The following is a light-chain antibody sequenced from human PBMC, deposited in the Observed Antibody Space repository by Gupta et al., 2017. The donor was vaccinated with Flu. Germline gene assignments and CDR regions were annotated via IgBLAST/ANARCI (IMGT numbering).Light chain of an antibody. CDR2: EVS. CDR1: SSDVGGYNY. J-gene: IGLJ2*01. CDR3: SSYTSSSTLDVV. Sequence: QSALTQPASVSGSPGQSITISCTGTSSDVGGYNYVSWYQQHPGKAPKLMIYEVSNRPSGVSKRFSGSKSGNTASLTISGLQAEDEAEYDCSSYTSSSTLDVVFGGGTKLTVL. V-gene: IGLV2-14*01.